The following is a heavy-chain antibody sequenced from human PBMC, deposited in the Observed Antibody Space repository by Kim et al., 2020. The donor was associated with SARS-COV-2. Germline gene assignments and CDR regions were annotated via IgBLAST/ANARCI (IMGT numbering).Heavy chain of an antibody. Sequence: GGSLRLSCAASGFTFSSYSMNWVRQAPGKGLEWVSSISSSSSYIYYADSVKGRFTISRDNAKNSLYLQMNSLRAEDTAVYYCARDRIAVAGYSDFDYWGQGTLVTVSS. CDR1: GFTFSSYS. D-gene: IGHD6-19*01. CDR3: ARDRIAVAGYSDFDY. V-gene: IGHV3-21*01. J-gene: IGHJ4*02. CDR2: ISSSSSYI.